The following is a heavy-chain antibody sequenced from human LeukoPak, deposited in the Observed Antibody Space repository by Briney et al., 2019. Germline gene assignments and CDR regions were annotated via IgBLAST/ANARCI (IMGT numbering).Heavy chain of an antibody. CDR3: AKGEYDRSVYYGTIDY. Sequence: SVKVSCKASGGTFSSYAISWVRQAPGQGLEWMGGIIPIFGTANYAQKFQGRVTITADESTSTAYMELSSLRSEDTAVYYCAKGEYDRSVYYGTIDYWGQGTLVTVSS. V-gene: IGHV1-69*13. D-gene: IGHD3-22*01. J-gene: IGHJ4*02. CDR2: IIPIFGTA. CDR1: GGTFSSYA.